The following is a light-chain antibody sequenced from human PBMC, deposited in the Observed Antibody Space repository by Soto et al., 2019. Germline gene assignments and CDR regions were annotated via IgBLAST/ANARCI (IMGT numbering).Light chain of an antibody. V-gene: IGLV2-14*01. Sequence: QSALTQPASVSGSPGQSITISCTATTSDVGDYNYVSWYQQYPGKAPKPIIYNVSNRPSGASNRFSGSKSGDTASLTISGLQAEDEADYYFSSYTSRSSVIFGGGTKVTVL. CDR2: NVS. CDR3: SSYTSRSSVI. CDR1: TSDVGDYNY. J-gene: IGLJ2*01.